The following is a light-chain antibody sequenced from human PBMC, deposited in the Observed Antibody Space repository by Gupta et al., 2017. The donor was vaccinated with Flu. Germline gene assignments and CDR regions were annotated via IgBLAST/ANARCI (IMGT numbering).Light chain of an antibody. Sequence: EIVLTQSPATLSLSPGERATLSCRTSQSINTFLAWYQYKPGQAPSLLIYDAANRATGIPARFSGSGSGTDFTLTISSLEPEDFAVYYCQQRANWPLTFGGGTKVEI. CDR2: DAA. V-gene: IGKV3-11*01. CDR1: QSINTF. CDR3: QQRANWPLT. J-gene: IGKJ4*01.